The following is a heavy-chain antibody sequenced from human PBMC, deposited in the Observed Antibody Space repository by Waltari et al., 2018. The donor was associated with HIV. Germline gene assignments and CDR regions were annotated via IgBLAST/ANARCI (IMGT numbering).Heavy chain of an antibody. CDR1: GGSFSNNA. CDR3: ARGAASNTFISDFDS. J-gene: IGHJ4*02. Sequence: QVQLVQSGAEVKKPGSSVKVSCKASGGSFSNNAISWVRQAPGQGRKWMGGIISVLCTTYDSQKCQGRVTITADVSFTTAYMDLSSLGSDDTAFYFCARGAASNTFISDFDSWGQGVLVTVSS. V-gene: IGHV1-69*13. CDR2: IISVLCTT. D-gene: IGHD3-10*01.